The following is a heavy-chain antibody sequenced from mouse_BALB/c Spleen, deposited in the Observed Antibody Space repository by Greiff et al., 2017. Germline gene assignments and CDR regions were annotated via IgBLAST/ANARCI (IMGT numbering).Heavy chain of an antibody. D-gene: IGHD3-1*01. J-gene: IGHJ2*01. V-gene: IGHV3-8*02. CDR1: GDSITSGY. CDR3: ARTGLVPYYFDY. Sequence: DVKLVESGPSLVKPSQTLSLTCSVTGDSITSGYWNWIRKFPGNKLEYMGYISYSGSTYYNPSLKSRISITRDTSKNQYYLQLNSVTTEDTATYYCARTGLVPYYFDYWGQGTTLTVSS. CDR2: ISYSGST.